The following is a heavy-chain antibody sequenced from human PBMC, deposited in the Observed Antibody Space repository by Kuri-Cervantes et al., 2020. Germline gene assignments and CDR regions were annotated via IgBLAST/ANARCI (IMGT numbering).Heavy chain of an antibody. D-gene: IGHD4-23*01. CDR3: ARMIRTTVVTRDY. CDR1: GFTFSGQN. V-gene: IGHV3-21*01. Sequence: GESLKISCAASGFTFSGQNMNWVRQAPGKGLEWVSSISTTGSYMYYSDSVKGRFTISRDNAKNTLYLQMNSLRAEDTAVYYCARMIRTTVVTRDYWGQGTLVTVSS. CDR2: ISTTGSYM. J-gene: IGHJ4*02.